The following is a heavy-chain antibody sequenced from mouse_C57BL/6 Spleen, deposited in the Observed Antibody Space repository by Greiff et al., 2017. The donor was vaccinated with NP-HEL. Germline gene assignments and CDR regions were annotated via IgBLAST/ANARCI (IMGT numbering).Heavy chain of an antibody. V-gene: IGHV7-3*01. D-gene: IGHD2-5*01. CDR2: IRNKANGYTT. CDR3: ARYMGSNYSYYYAMDY. Sequence: EVMLVESGGGLVQPGGSLSLSCAASGFTFTDYYMSWVRQPPGKALEWLGFIRNKANGYTTEYSASVKGRFTISRDNSQSILYLQMNALRAEDSATYYCARYMGSNYSYYYAMDYWGQGTSVTVSS. CDR1: GFTFTDYY. J-gene: IGHJ4*01.